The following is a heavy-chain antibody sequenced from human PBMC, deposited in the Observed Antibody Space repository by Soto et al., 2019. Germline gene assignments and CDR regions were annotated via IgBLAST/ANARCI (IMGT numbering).Heavy chain of an antibody. CDR1: GFAFSTYG. Sequence: QVQLVESGGGGVQPGRSLRLSCAASGFAFSTYGMHWVRQAPGKGLEWVAVTTSDGARINYADSVKGRFTISRDNSRTTLYLQMNSLRTDDTAVYYCARKNPGREWELPDYWGQGTLVTVSS. CDR2: TTSDGARI. V-gene: IGHV3-30*03. D-gene: IGHD1-26*01. CDR3: ARKNPGREWELPDY. J-gene: IGHJ4*02.